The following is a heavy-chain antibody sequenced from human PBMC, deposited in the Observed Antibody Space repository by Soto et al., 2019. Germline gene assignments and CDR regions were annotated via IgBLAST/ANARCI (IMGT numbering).Heavy chain of an antibody. V-gene: IGHV3-48*03. Sequence: PGGSLRLSCAGSGFSFSSYEMNWVRQAPGKGLEWISHISSLDNMIYYADSVKGRFTISTNNAKNTLYLQMDSLRAEDTAVYYCARSSGFYRPSDSWGQGTLVTVSS. CDR3: ARSSGFYRPSDS. CDR1: GFSFSSYE. D-gene: IGHD3-22*01. CDR2: ISSLDNMI. J-gene: IGHJ4*02.